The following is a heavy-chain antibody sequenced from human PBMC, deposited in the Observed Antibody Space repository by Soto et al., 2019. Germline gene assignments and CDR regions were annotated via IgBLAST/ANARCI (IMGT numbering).Heavy chain of an antibody. V-gene: IGHV1-18*01. Sequence: ASVKVSCKAPGYTFTSYGISWVRQAPGQGLEWMGWISAYNGNTNYAQKLQGRVTMTTDTSTSTAYMELRSLRADETAVYYCARMGSSGWYPVGLYFDYWGQGTLVTVSS. CDR2: ISAYNGNT. CDR1: GYTFTSYG. D-gene: IGHD6-19*01. J-gene: IGHJ4*02. CDR3: ARMGSSGWYPVGLYFDY.